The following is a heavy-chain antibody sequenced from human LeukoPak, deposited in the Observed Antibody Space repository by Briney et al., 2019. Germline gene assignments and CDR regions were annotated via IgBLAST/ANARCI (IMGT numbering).Heavy chain of an antibody. D-gene: IGHD2-21*02. V-gene: IGHV3-21*01. CDR1: GFTFSSYW. J-gene: IGHJ4*02. CDR2: ISSSSSYI. Sequence: GGSLRLSCAASGFTFSSYWMHWVRQAPGKGLEWVSSISSSSSYIYYADSVKGRFTISRDNAKNSLYLQMNSLRAEDTAVYYCASQGGGDSYWGQGTLVTVSS. CDR3: ASQGGGDSY.